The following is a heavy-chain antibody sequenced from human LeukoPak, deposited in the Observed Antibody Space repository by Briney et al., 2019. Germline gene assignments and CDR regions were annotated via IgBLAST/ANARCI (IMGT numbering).Heavy chain of an antibody. J-gene: IGHJ4*02. V-gene: IGHV4-30-4*01. D-gene: IGHD4-23*01. CDR2: IYYSGST. CDR3: ARDLLNEGNHLDY. CDR1: GGSISSGDYY. Sequence: PSETLSLTCTVSGGSISSGDYYWRWIRQPPGKGLEWIGYIYYSGSTYYNPSLKSRVTILVDTSKNQFSLKLSSVTAADTAVYYCARDLLNEGNHLDYWGQGTLVTVSS.